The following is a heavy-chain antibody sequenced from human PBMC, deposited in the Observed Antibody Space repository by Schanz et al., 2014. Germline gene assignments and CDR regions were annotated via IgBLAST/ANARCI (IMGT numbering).Heavy chain of an antibody. V-gene: IGHV1-2*02. D-gene: IGHD1-1*01. CDR1: GYTFTGYY. CDR3: VRELSGGTFDY. J-gene: IGHJ4*02. Sequence: QVQLVQSGREVKKPGASVRVSCKASGYTFTGYYMNWVRQAPGQGLEWMGWINPNSGGTDYAQKFQGRVTMTRDTSSTTAYMELNSLRSDDTAVYYCVRELSGGTFDYWGQGALVTVSS. CDR2: INPNSGGT.